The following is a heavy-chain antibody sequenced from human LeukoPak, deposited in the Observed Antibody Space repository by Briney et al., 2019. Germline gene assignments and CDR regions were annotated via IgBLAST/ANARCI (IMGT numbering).Heavy chain of an antibody. CDR3: SGQQLAIGEDYFDY. Sequence: PGGSLRLSCTASGFTFGDYAMSWFRQAPGKGLEWVGFIRCKAYGGTTEYAASVKGRFTISRDDSKSIAYLQMNSLKTEDTAVYYCSGQQLAIGEDYFDYWGQGTLVTVSS. CDR2: IRCKAYGGTT. J-gene: IGHJ4*02. D-gene: IGHD6-13*01. CDR1: GFTFGDYA. V-gene: IGHV3-49*03.